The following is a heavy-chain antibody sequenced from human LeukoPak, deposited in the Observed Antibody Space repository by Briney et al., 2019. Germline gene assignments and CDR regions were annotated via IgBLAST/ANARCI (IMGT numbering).Heavy chain of an antibody. CDR2: ISGSGGST. D-gene: IGHD3-16*02. Sequence: GGSLRLSCAASGFTFSSYGMSWVRQAPGKGLEWVSAISGSGGSTYYADSVKGRFTISRDNSKNTLYLQMNSLRAEDTAVYYCARGEITFGGVIVREGYFDYWGQGTLVTVSA. V-gene: IGHV3-23*01. CDR1: GFTFSSYG. CDR3: ARGEITFGGVIVREGYFDY. J-gene: IGHJ4*02.